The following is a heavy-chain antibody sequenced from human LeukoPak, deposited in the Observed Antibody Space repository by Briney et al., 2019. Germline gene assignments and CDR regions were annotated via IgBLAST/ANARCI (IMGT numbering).Heavy chain of an antibody. CDR2: TSGSGGST. CDR3: AKDVGRATDAFDI. J-gene: IGHJ3*02. V-gene: IGHV3-23*01. CDR1: GFTFSSYA. Sequence: GGSLRLSCAASGFTFSSYAMSWVRQAPGKGLEGVSATSGSGGSTYYADSVKGRFTISRDNSKNTLYLQMNSLRAEDTAVYYCAKDVGRATDAFDIWGQGTMVTVSS.